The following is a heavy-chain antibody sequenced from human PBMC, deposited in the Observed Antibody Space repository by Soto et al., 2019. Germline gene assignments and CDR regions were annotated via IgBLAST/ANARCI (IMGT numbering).Heavy chain of an antibody. CDR2: IDPSDSYT. CDR3: ARHSSSYYYGMDV. Sequence: GEPLKVSCRGSGYRFTNYCISCVRQMPGKGLEWMGRIDPSDSYTNYSPSFQGHVTISADKSISTAYLQWSSLKASDTAMYYCARHSSSYYYGMDVWGQGTTVTVSS. J-gene: IGHJ6*02. V-gene: IGHV5-10-1*01. CDR1: GYRFTNYC. D-gene: IGHD6-6*01.